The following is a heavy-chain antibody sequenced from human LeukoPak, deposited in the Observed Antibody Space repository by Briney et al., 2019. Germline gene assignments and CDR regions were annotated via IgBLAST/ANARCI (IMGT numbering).Heavy chain of an antibody. J-gene: IGHJ4*02. CDR2: INPNSGGK. CDR1: GYTFTGYY. V-gene: IGHV1-2*02. D-gene: IGHD3-22*01. Sequence: ASVKVSCKASGYTFTGYYIFCVRQVPGQGLEWMGWINPNSGGKTYAQNFQGRVTMTRDTSISTAYMELSRLRSDDTAVYYCARSPYYGSSGPFDYWGQGTLVTVSS. CDR3: ARSPYYGSSGPFDY.